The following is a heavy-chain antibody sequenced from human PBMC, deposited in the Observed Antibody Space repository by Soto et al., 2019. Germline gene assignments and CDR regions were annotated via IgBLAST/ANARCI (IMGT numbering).Heavy chain of an antibody. J-gene: IGHJ4*02. Sequence: QVELVQSGPEVKKPGASVKVSCKASGYSFTNYAIGWVRQAPGQGLEWVGWISPFLGETNYGQNFQGRITVTTDSSTSTAYMDLGRLRSDDTAVYYCARSDHVDRYFDYWGQGTRITVSS. CDR1: GYSFTNYA. CDR3: ARSDHVDRYFDY. V-gene: IGHV1-18*01. CDR2: ISPFLGET. D-gene: IGHD3-16*01.